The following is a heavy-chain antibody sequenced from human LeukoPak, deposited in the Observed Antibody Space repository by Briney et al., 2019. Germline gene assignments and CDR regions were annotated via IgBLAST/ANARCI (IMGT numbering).Heavy chain of an antibody. J-gene: IGHJ4*02. D-gene: IGHD6-13*01. CDR3: AKDGIAAAYFDY. CDR1: GFTFSSYW. CDR2: ISRDGSST. Sequence: GGSLRLSCAASGFTFSSYWMHWVRQTPGKGLVWVSRISRDGSSTKSADSVKGRFTISRDNAKNTLNLQMNSLRAEDTAVYYCAKDGIAAAYFDYWGQGTLVTVSS. V-gene: IGHV3-74*03.